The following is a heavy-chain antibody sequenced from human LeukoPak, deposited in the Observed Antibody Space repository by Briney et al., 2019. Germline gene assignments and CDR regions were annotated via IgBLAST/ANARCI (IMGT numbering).Heavy chain of an antibody. Sequence: SENLSLTCTVSGGSISSYYWSWIRQPPGQGLEWIGYIYYSGSTNYNPSLKSRVTISVDTSKNQFSLKLSSVTAADTAVYYCARDQGYGDFAGYHYGMDVWGKGTTVTVSS. CDR2: IYYSGST. V-gene: IGHV4-59*01. CDR3: ARDQGYGDFAGYHYGMDV. D-gene: IGHD4-17*01. CDR1: GGSISSYY. J-gene: IGHJ6*04.